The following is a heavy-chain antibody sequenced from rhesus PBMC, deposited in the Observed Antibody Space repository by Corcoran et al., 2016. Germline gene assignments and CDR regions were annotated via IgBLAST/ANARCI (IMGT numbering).Heavy chain of an antibody. V-gene: IGHV4-160*01. CDR3: ARRGNYGYFDY. CDR2: IYGCGGRP. D-gene: IGHD1-44*01. CDR1: GGSISSNY. Sequence: QVQLQESGPGLVKPSETLSLICAVSGGSISSNYWSWIRQAPGKGLEWSGRIYGCGGRPDYNPSHKSLVTLSTDTSKNQVSLKLNSVTAADTAVYYCARRGNYGYFDYWGQGVLVTVSS. J-gene: IGHJ4*01.